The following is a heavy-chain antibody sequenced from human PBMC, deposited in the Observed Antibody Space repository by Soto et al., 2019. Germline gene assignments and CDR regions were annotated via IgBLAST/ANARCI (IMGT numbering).Heavy chain of an antibody. D-gene: IGHD1-7*01. CDR2: IYRTGIT. J-gene: IGHJ4*02. CDR1: HGSLTSNKW. V-gene: IGHV4-4*02. Sequence: SGTLSFTCAVFHGSLTSNKWSTCFRQPPGQGLEWIGEIYRTGITNYNPSLKSRVTISLDKSENQFSLKVTSLTAADTAVYYCASRDPGTSVDCWGQGTLVTVSS. CDR3: ASRDPGTSVDC.